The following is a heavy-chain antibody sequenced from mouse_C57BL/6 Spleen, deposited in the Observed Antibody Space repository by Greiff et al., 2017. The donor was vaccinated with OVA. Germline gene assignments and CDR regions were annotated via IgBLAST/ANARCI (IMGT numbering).Heavy chain of an antibody. CDR2: IRYSGTT. V-gene: IGHV3-1*01. Sequence: VQLQQPGPGMVIPSHSLSLTCTVSGYSFTSGYDCHLIRHFPGNELEWMGYIRYSGTTNYNPYLKSRISVTHDTSNNHFFLKLNSVTTEDTATCYSARGATAAWFAYWGQGTLVTVSA. CDR3: ARGATAAWFAY. D-gene: IGHD4-1*02. CDR1: GYSFTSGYD. J-gene: IGHJ3*01.